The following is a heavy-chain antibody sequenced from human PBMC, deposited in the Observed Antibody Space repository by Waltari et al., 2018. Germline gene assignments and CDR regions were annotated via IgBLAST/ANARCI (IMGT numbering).Heavy chain of an antibody. CDR2: IIPIFGTA. D-gene: IGHD6-13*01. V-gene: IGHV1-69*08. CDR3: AKCIAAAGTVCAE. CDR1: GGTVSSYA. Sequence: QVQLVQSGAEVQKPGSSVKVSCQASGGTVSSYAISWVRKAPGQGLEWMGRIIPIFGTANYAQKFQGRVTITADKSTSTAYMELSSLRSEDTAVYYCAKCIAAAGTVCAEWGQGTLVTVSS. J-gene: IGHJ4*02.